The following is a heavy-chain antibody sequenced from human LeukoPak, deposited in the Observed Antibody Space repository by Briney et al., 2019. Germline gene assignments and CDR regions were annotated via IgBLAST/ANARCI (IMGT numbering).Heavy chain of an antibody. CDR2: ISSSSSTI. CDR3: AKGSYYDSSGSFYFDY. CDR1: GFTFSSYS. V-gene: IGHV3-48*01. J-gene: IGHJ4*02. D-gene: IGHD3-22*01. Sequence: GGSLRLSCAASGFTFSSYSTNWVRQAPGKGLEWVSYISSSSSTIYYADSVKGRFTISRDNAKNSLYLQMNSLRAEDTAAYYCAKGSYYDSSGSFYFDYWGQGTLVTVSS.